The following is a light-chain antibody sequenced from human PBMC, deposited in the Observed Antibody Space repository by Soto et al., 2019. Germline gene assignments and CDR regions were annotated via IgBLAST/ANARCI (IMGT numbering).Light chain of an antibody. J-gene: IGKJ1*01. Sequence: EIVMTQSPVTLSVSPWERATLSCMASQSLSSNLAWYQQKPGQAPRLLIYGASTRATGIPARFSGSGSGTEFTLTISSLQSEDFAVYYCQQYNNWPPWTFGQGTKVDIK. CDR2: GAS. CDR1: QSLSSN. CDR3: QQYNNWPPWT. V-gene: IGKV3-15*01.